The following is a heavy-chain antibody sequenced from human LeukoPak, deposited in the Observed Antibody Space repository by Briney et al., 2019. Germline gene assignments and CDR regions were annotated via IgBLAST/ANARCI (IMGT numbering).Heavy chain of an antibody. CDR3: ARGYSYGSDYYYGMDV. J-gene: IGHJ6*02. CDR1: GYTFTSYA. V-gene: IGHV1-18*01. Sequence: ASVTVSCKASGYTFTSYAISWVRQAPGQGLEWMGWISGYKGNTKYAQKVQGRVTMTTDTSTSTAYMELRSLRSDDTAVYYCARGYSYGSDYYYGMDVWGQGTTVTVSS. CDR2: ISGYKGNT. D-gene: IGHD5-18*01.